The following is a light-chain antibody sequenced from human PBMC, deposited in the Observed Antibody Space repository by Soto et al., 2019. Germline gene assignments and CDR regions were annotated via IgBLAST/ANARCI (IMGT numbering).Light chain of an antibody. CDR1: QSISSW. CDR3: QQYNSYPRT. Sequence: DIQMTQSPSTLSASVGDRVTITCRASQSISSWLAWYQQKPGKAPKLLIYKATSLESGVLSRFIGSGSGTEFTLTISSLQPDDFATYYCQQYNSYPRTFGQGTKVEIK. V-gene: IGKV1-5*03. J-gene: IGKJ1*01. CDR2: KAT.